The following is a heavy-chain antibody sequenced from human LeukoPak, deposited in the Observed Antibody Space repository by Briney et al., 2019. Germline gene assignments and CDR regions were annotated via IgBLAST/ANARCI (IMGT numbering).Heavy chain of an antibody. D-gene: IGHD3-16*01. CDR1: GFTFTDHP. CDR3: ARDRANWAIDD. J-gene: IGHJ4*02. Sequence: GESLRLSCVASGFTFTDHPMNWVRQAPGKGLEWISYIGGDGIAFYADSVKGRFTASKDDARKSMYLQMNSLRVEDTAVYYCARDRANWAIDDWGQGTQVTVSS. V-gene: IGHV3-69-1*01. CDR2: IGGDGIA.